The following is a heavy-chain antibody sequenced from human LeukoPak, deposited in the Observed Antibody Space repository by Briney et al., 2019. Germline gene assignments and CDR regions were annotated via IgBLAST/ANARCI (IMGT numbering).Heavy chain of an antibody. Sequence: SETLSLTCTVSGGSISSYFWSWIRQPPGKGLEWIGYIYYSRSTNYNPSLKSRVTISGDTSKNQFSLRLSSVTAADTAVYYCARGGDPQYYYFGMDVWGQGTTVTVSS. CDR1: GGSISSYF. D-gene: IGHD2-21*02. CDR2: IYYSRST. V-gene: IGHV4-59*01. CDR3: ARGGDPQYYYFGMDV. J-gene: IGHJ6*02.